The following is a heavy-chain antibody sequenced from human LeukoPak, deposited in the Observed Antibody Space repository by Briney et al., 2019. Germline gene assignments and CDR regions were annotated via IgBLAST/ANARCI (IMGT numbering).Heavy chain of an antibody. V-gene: IGHV4-59*01. CDR2: IYYSGST. J-gene: IGHJ3*02. D-gene: IGHD6-19*01. CDR1: GGSISSYY. Sequence: SETLSLTCTVSGGSISSYYWSWIRQPPGKGLEWIGYIYYSGSTNYNPSLKSRVTISVDTSKNQFSLKLSSVTAADTAVYYCARVRSSGWYARDAFDIWGQGTMVTVSS. CDR3: ARVRSSGWYARDAFDI.